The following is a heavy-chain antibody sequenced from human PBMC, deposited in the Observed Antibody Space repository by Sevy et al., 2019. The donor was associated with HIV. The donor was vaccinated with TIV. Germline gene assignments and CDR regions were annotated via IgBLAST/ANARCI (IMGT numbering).Heavy chain of an antibody. CDR1: GVSISAGSYD. V-gene: IGHV4-39*01. J-gene: IGHJ4*02. Sequence: SETLSLTCTVSGVSISAGSYDWGWIRQPPGKGLEWIATIFFSGSTYYNPSLKSRVTISVDTSKSRFSLKLNSVIAADTAVYYCARQGGLVDRAFDYWGQGTLVTVSS. CDR2: IFFSGST. D-gene: IGHD2-21*01. CDR3: ARQGGLVDRAFDY.